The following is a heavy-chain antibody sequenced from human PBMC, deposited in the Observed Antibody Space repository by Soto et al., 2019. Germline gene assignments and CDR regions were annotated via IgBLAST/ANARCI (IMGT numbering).Heavy chain of an antibody. CDR2: IYYSGST. Sequence: SETLSLTCTVSGGSISSYYWSWIRQPPGKGLEWIGYIYYSGSTNYNPSLKSRVTISVDTSKNQFSLKLSSVTAADTAVYYCARGRGSGSSFYYYGMDVWGQGTTVTISS. J-gene: IGHJ6*02. CDR3: ARGRGSGSSFYYYGMDV. CDR1: GGSISSYY. V-gene: IGHV4-59*01. D-gene: IGHD3-10*01.